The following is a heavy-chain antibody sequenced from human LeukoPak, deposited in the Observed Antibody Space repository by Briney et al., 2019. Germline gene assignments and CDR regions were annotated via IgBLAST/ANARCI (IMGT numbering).Heavy chain of an antibody. J-gene: IGHJ4*02. CDR3: AKDHGYGFDY. D-gene: IGHD5-18*01. CDR1: GFTFSDYS. Sequence: GGSLRLSCVASGFTFSDYSMEWVRQAPGKGLEWVSAISGSGGSTYYADSVKGRFTISRDNSKNTLYLQMNSLRAEDTAVYYCAKDHGYGFDYWGQGTLVTVSS. CDR2: ISGSGGST. V-gene: IGHV3-23*01.